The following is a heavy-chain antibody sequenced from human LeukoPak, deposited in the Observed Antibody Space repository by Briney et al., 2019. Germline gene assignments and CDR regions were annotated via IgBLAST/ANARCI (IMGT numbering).Heavy chain of an antibody. D-gene: IGHD3-16*02. CDR3: AKGEYYDYVWGSYRYNFDY. V-gene: IGHV3-30*18. Sequence: GGSLRLSCAASGFTFRNYGMQWVRQAPGKGLEWVAVVSYDGGTTFYADSVKGRFTISRDNSKNTLYLQMNSLRAEDTAVYYCAKGEYYDYVWGSYRYNFDYWGQGTLVTVSS. CDR1: GFTFRNYG. J-gene: IGHJ4*02. CDR2: VSYDGGTT.